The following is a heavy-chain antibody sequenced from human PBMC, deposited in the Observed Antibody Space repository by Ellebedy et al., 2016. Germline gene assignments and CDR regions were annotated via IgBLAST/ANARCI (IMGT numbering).Heavy chain of an antibody. CDR1: GFTFSSYS. Sequence: GGSLRLXXAASGFTFSSYSMNWVRQAPGKGLEWVSYISSSSSTIYYADSVKGRFTISRDNAKNSLYLQMNSLRAEDTAVYYCARDFGYSGYDYREPFDYWGQGTLVTVSS. J-gene: IGHJ4*02. D-gene: IGHD5-12*01. CDR2: ISSSSSTI. CDR3: ARDFGYSGYDYREPFDY. V-gene: IGHV3-48*04.